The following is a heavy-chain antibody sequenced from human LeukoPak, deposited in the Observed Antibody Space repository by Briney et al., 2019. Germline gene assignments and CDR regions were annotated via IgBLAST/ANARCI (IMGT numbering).Heavy chain of an antibody. CDR3: AKDMGEYYDSSGYPYDY. D-gene: IGHD3-22*01. V-gene: IGHV3-9*01. CDR1: GFTFDDYA. CDR2: ISWNSGSI. J-gene: IGHJ4*02. Sequence: VQPGRSLRLSCAASGFTFDDYAMHWVRQAPGKGLEWVSGISWNSGSIGYADSVKGRFTISRDNAKNSLYLQMNSLRAEDTALYYCAKDMGEYYDSSGYPYDYWGQGTLVTVSP.